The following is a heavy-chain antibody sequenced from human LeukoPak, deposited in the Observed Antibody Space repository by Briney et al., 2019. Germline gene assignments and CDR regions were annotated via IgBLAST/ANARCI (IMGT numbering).Heavy chain of an antibody. CDR1: GFTFSYFG. V-gene: IGHV3-30-3*01. Sequence: GRSLRLSCAASGFTFSYFGFHWVRQSPGKGLEWVAFISYDGDNTYYADSVKGRFTISRDNSKSTLYLQMNSLRLDDTALYFCARANVEWSYGAFDIWGQGTRVTVSS. CDR2: ISYDGDNT. J-gene: IGHJ3*02. D-gene: IGHD3-10*01. CDR3: ARANVEWSYGAFDI.